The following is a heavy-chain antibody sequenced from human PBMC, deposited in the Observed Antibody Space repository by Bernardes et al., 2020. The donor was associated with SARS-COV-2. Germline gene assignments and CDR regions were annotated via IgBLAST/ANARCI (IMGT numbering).Heavy chain of an antibody. CDR3: ARSKRDYYDSSGYWALVSSQFMNYYYYGMDV. J-gene: IGHJ6*02. D-gene: IGHD3-22*01. CDR2: MNPNSGNT. Sequence: SVKFSVNASGYTFTSYDINWVRQATGQGLEWTGWMNPNSGNTGYAQKFQGRVTMTRNTSISTAYMELSSLRSEDTAVYYCARSKRDYYDSSGYWALVSSQFMNYYYYGMDVWGQGTTVTVSS. V-gene: IGHV1-8*01. CDR1: GYTFTSYD.